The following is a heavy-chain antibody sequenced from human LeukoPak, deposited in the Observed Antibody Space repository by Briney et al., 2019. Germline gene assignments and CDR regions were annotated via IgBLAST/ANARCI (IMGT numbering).Heavy chain of an antibody. J-gene: IGHJ4*02. CDR3: ARRSSGATRYYFDY. Sequence: SETLSLTCAVYGGSFSGYYWSWIRQPPGKGLEWIGEINHSGSTNYNPSLKSRVTMSVDTSKNQFSLKLSSVTAADTAVYYCARRSSGATRYYFDYWGQGTLVTVSS. D-gene: IGHD1-26*01. CDR2: INHSGST. CDR1: GGSFSGYY. V-gene: IGHV4-34*01.